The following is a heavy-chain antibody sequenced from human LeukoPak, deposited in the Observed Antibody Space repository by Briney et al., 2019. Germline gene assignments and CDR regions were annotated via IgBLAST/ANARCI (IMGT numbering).Heavy chain of an antibody. J-gene: IGHJ5*02. Sequence: PSETLSLTXSVSGGSISSYYWSWIRQPPGKGLEWVGYIYYSGSTNYNPSLKSRVTISIDTSKTQFSLKLSSVTAADTAVYYCARDDYNWFDPWGQGTLVTVSS. CDR1: GGSISSYY. D-gene: IGHD2-21*02. CDR3: ARDDYNWFDP. CDR2: IYYSGST. V-gene: IGHV4-59*01.